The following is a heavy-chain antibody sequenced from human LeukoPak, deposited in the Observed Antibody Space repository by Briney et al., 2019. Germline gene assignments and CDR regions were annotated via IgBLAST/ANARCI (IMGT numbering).Heavy chain of an antibody. CDR2: ISGSGGST. CDR1: GFTFSSYA. V-gene: IGHV3-23*01. Sequence: SGGSLRLSCAASGFTFSSYAMSWVRQAPGKGLEWVSAISGSGGSTYYADSVKGRFTISRDNSKNTLYLQINSLRAEDTAVYYCAKSGIAAAGPFDYWGQGTLVTVSS. D-gene: IGHD6-13*01. CDR3: AKSGIAAAGPFDY. J-gene: IGHJ4*02.